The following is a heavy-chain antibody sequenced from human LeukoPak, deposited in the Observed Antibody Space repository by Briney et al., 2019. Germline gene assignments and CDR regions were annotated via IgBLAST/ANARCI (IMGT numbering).Heavy chain of an antibody. CDR3: ARSPSWQSAGWFDP. CDR1: GGSVSTYF. CDR2: IYTSGST. Sequence: SETLSLTCSVSGGSVSTYFWTWIRQPAGKGLEWIGVIYTSGSTDYNPSLKSRVVMSVDKSKNQFSLRLPSVTAADTAVYYCARSPSWQSAGWFDPWGQGTLVTVSS. V-gene: IGHV4-4*07. D-gene: IGHD5-12*01. J-gene: IGHJ5*02.